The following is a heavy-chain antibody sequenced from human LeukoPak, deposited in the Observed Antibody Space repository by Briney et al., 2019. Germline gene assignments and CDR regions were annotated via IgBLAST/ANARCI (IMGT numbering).Heavy chain of an antibody. V-gene: IGHV4-39*01. J-gene: IGHJ4*02. CDR3: ARILRSLEWLSPTSFDY. D-gene: IGHD3-3*01. CDR2: IYYSGST. Sequence: SETLSLTCTVSGGSISSSSYYWGWIRQPPGKGLEWIGSIYYSGSTYYNPSLKSRVTISVDTSKNQFSLKLSSVTAADTAVYYCARILRSLEWLSPTSFDYWGQGTLVTVSS. CDR1: GGSISSSSYY.